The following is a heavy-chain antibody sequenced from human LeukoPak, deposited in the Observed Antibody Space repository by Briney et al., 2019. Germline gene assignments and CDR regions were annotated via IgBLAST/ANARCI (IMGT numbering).Heavy chain of an antibody. CDR3: ARDWGTAVTLGYFDL. D-gene: IGHD6-19*01. Sequence: PSETLSLTCAVYGGSFSGYYWSWIRQPPGKGLEWIGEINHSGSTNYNPPLKSRVTISVDTSKNQFSLKLSSVTAADTAVYYCARDWGTAVTLGYFDLWGRGTLVTVSS. J-gene: IGHJ2*01. V-gene: IGHV4-34*01. CDR1: GGSFSGYY. CDR2: INHSGST.